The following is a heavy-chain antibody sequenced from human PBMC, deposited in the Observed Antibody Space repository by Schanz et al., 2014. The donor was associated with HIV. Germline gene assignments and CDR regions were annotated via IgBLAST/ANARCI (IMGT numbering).Heavy chain of an antibody. D-gene: IGHD3-3*01. CDR3: STSGYYPPDL. V-gene: IGHV3-30*04. CDR2: ISYDGRNK. J-gene: IGHJ2*01. Sequence: ESGGGVVQPGRSLRLSCAASAFTFRSYALHRVRQAPGKGLDWVAGISYDGRNKYYADSVKGRFTISRDNSKNTLYLQMNSLRAEDTAVYYCSTSGYYPPDLWGRGTLVTVSS. CDR1: AFTFRSYA.